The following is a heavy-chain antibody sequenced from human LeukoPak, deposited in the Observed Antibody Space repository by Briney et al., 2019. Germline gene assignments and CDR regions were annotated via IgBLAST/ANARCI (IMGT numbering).Heavy chain of an antibody. Sequence: PSETLSLTCAVYGGSFSAYYWSWIRQPPGKGLEWIGEINHSGSTNYNPSLKSRVTISVDTSKNQFSLKLSSVTAADTAIYYCARPFLRFSSGWHFDYWGQGILVTVSS. CDR3: ARPFLRFSSGWHFDY. CDR2: INHSGST. J-gene: IGHJ4*02. V-gene: IGHV4-34*01. CDR1: GGSFSAYY. D-gene: IGHD6-19*01.